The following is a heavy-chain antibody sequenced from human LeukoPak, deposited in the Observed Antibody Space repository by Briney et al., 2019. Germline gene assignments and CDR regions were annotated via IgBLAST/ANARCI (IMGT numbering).Heavy chain of an antibody. CDR2: INPNSGGT. D-gene: IGHD4-23*01. V-gene: IGHV1-2*02. Sequence: GASVKVSCKASGYTFTSYDINWVRQATGQGLEWMGWINPNSGGTNYAQKFQGRVTMTRDTSISTAYMELSRLRSDDTAVYYCARDLEYSDYGGNSYYFDYWGQGTLVTVSS. CDR3: ARDLEYSDYGGNSYYFDY. J-gene: IGHJ4*02. CDR1: GYTFTSYD.